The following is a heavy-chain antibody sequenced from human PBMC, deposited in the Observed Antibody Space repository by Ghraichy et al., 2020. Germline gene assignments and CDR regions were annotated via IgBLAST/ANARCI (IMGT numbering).Heavy chain of an antibody. J-gene: IGHJ4*02. Sequence: SQTLSLTCTVSGDSVNSVSHYWSWIRQPPGKALEWIGYVYKSEYTKYNSYLKSRATFSVDTAKNQFSLNLNSVTDADTAVYYFGRCSLNWWYFDFWGLGTLVTVSS. CDR2: VYKSEYT. CDR1: GDSVNSVSHY. CDR3: GRCSLNWWYFDF. V-gene: IGHV4-61*01. D-gene: IGHD2-8*02.